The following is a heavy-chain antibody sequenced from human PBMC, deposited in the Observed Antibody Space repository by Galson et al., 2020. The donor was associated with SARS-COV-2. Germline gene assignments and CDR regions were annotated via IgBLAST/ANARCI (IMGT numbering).Heavy chain of an antibody. V-gene: IGHV3-33*01. CDR3: AREGHYDSSGYCGSLGY. CDR1: GFTFSSYG. J-gene: IGHJ4*02. D-gene: IGHD3-22*01. CDR2: IWYDGSNK. Sequence: TGGSLRLSCAASGFTFSSYGMHCVRQAPGKGLEWLAVIWYDGSNKYYADSVKGRFTISRDNSKNTRYLQMNSLRAEDTAVYYCAREGHYDSSGYCGSLGYWGQGTLVTVSS.